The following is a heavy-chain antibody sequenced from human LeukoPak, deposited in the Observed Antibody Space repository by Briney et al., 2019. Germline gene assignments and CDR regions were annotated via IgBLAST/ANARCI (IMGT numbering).Heavy chain of an antibody. CDR2: INHSGST. D-gene: IGHD3-3*01. Sequence: SETLSLTCAVYGGSFSGYYWSWIRQPPGKGLEWIGEINHSGSTNYNPSLKSRDTISVDPSKNQFSLTLSSVTAANTAVYYSARGGYYRRSRFDYWGQGTLVTVSS. V-gene: IGHV4-34*01. CDR1: GGSFSGYY. J-gene: IGHJ4*02. CDR3: ARGGYYRRSRFDY.